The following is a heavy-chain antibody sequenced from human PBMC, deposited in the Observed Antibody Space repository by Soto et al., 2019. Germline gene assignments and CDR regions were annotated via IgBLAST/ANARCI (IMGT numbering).Heavy chain of an antibody. CDR3: AKDEGAPPPYYYYYYGMDV. Sequence: QVQLVESGGGVVQPGRSLRLSCAASGFTFSSYGMHWVRQAPGKGLEWVAVISYDGSNKYYADSVKGRFTISRDNSKNTLYLQMNSLRAEDTAVYYCAKDEGAPPPYYYYYYGMDVWGQGTTVTVSS. V-gene: IGHV3-30*18. D-gene: IGHD1-26*01. J-gene: IGHJ6*02. CDR1: GFTFSSYG. CDR2: ISYDGSNK.